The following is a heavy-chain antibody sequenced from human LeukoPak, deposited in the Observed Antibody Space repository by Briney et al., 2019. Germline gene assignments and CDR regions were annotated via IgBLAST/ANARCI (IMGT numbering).Heavy chain of an antibody. V-gene: IGHV4-59*12. Sequence: SETLSLTCTVSGGSIRNYYWSWIRQPPGKGLEWIGYIFYSGSTNYNPSLKSRVTISVDTSRNQFSLKLNSVTAADTAVYYCAKSNGYGLVDIWGQGTMVTVSS. D-gene: IGHD3-10*01. CDR2: IFYSGST. CDR1: GGSIRNYY. J-gene: IGHJ3*02. CDR3: AKSNGYGLVDI.